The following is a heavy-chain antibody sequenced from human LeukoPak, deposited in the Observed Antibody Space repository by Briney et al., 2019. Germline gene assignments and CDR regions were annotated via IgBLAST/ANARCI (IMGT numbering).Heavy chain of an antibody. V-gene: IGHV3-74*01. CDR3: VRDLGGRLGH. CDR2: SNEDGSTT. Sequence: GGSLRLSCAAAGFSLSSNWMQWVRHAPGRGLVWVARSNEDGSTTNYADSVKGRFTISRDNAKNTLYLQMNSLTAEDTAVYYCVRDLGGRLGHWGQGTLVTVSS. CDR1: GFSLSSNW. D-gene: IGHD3-16*01. J-gene: IGHJ4*02.